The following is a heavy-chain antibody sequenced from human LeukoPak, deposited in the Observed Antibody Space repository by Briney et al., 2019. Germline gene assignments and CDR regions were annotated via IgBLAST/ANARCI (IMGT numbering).Heavy chain of an antibody. V-gene: IGHV4-59*08. CDR1: GGSISSYY. D-gene: IGHD5-24*01. J-gene: IGHJ4*02. CDR2: VYSSGST. Sequence: PSETLSLTCSVSGGSISSYYWNWIRQPPGKGLEWIGYVYSSGSTNYNPSLKSRVTISVDTSKNQFSLKLNSLTAADTAVYYCARRMSHLYNFEYWGQGALVTVSS. CDR3: ARRMSHLYNFEY.